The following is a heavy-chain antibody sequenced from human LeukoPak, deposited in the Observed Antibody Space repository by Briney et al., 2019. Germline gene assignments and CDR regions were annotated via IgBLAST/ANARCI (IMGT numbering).Heavy chain of an antibody. Sequence: GGSLRLSCAASGFTFDDYAMHWVRQAPGKGLEWVSGISWNSGSIGYADSVKGRFTISRDNAKNSLYLQMNSLRAEDTAVYYCARDPPFDPWGQGTLVTVSS. V-gene: IGHV3-9*01. CDR2: ISWNSGSI. CDR1: GFTFDDYA. CDR3: ARDPPFDP. J-gene: IGHJ5*02.